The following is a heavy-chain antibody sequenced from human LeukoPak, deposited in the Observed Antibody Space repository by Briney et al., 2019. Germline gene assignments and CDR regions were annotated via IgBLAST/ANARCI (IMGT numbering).Heavy chain of an antibody. V-gene: IGHV4-31*03. D-gene: IGHD3-22*01. CDR2: IYYSGST. CDR3: ARGRITMIMEAQEHNWFDP. Sequence: SETLSLTCTVSGGSISSGGYYWSWIRQHPGKGLEWIGYIYYSGSTYYNPSLKRRVTISVDTSKNQFSLKLSSVTAADTAVYYCARGRITMIMEAQEHNWFDPWGQGTLVTVSS. CDR1: GGSISSGGYY. J-gene: IGHJ5*02.